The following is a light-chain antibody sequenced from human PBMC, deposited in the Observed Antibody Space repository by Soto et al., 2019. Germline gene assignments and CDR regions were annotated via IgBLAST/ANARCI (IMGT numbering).Light chain of an antibody. CDR3: LQHNSYSTQFA. CDR2: AAS. Sequence: DIQVTQSPSSLSASVADRVTITCRASQSSGNFLNWYQQKPAKAPKVLIYAASFLQSGVPSRFSGSGSGTEFTLTISSLQPEDFATYYCLQHNSYSTQFAFGPGTKVDIK. V-gene: IGKV1-17*01. J-gene: IGKJ3*01. CDR1: QSSGNF.